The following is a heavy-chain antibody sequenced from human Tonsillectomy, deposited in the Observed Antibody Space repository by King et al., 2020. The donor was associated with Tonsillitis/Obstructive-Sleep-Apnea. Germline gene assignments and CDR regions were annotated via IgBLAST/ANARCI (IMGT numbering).Heavy chain of an antibody. J-gene: IGHJ6*02. CDR3: ARDHQTYGDYDYYYYGMDV. CDR1: GFIFSTYG. D-gene: IGHD4-17*01. CDR2: IWYDGSNK. V-gene: IGHV3-33*01. Sequence: VQLVESGGGVVQPGRSLRLSCAASGFIFSTYGMHWVRQAPGKGLEWVAVIWYDGSNKYYADSVKGRFGISRDNSKNTLYLQVNSLRAEDTAVYYCARDHQTYGDYDYYYYGMDVWGQGTTVTVSS.